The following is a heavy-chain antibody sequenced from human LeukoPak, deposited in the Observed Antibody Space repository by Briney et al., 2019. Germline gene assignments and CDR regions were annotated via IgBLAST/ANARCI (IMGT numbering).Heavy chain of an antibody. CDR1: GFTFSSYA. D-gene: IGHD1-26*01. J-gene: IGHJ4*02. Sequence: PGGSLRLSCAASGFTFSSYAMHWVRQAPGKGLEWVAVISYDGSNKYYADSVKGRFTISRDNSKNTLYLQMNSLRAEDTAVYYCAKDQWELRWGLFGYWGQGTLVTVSS. CDR3: AKDQWELRWGLFGY. CDR2: ISYDGSNK. V-gene: IGHV3-30*04.